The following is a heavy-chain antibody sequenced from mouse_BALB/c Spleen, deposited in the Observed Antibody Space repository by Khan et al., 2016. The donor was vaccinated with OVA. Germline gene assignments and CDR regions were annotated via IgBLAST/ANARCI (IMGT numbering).Heavy chain of an antibody. D-gene: IGHD2-14*01. J-gene: IGHJ4*01. V-gene: IGHV9-3-1*01. CDR3: TRMGYNGTMDY. CDR2: INTYTGEP. Sequence: QIQLVQSGPELKKPGETVKISCKASGYTFTNYGMNWVKQAPGKGLKWMGWINTYTGEPTYADDFKGRFAFSLETSASTAHLQINNLKNEDTAIYFCTRMGYNGTMDYWGQGTSVTVSS. CDR1: GYTFTNYG.